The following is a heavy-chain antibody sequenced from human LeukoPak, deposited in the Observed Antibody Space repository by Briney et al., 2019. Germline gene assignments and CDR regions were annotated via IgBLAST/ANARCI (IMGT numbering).Heavy chain of an antibody. D-gene: IGHD5-18*01. V-gene: IGHV3-30*02. Sequence: GGSLRLSCAASGFTFSRYDMHWFRQAPGKGLERVAFIRYDGSNKYYADSVKGRFTISRDNSKNTLYLQMNSLKAEDTAVYYCAKGRGYGEYYFDYWGQGTLVTVSS. CDR3: AKGRGYGEYYFDY. CDR1: GFTFSRYD. CDR2: IRYDGSNK. J-gene: IGHJ4*02.